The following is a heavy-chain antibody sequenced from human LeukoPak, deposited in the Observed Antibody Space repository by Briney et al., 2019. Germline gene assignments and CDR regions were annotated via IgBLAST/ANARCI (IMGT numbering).Heavy chain of an antibody. CDR2: MCHSGST. CDR1: GYSISSGYY. V-gene: IGHV4-38-2*02. D-gene: IGHD4/OR15-4a*01. Sequence: PSETLSLTCTVSGYSISSGYYWGWLRQPPGKGLGGGGIMCHSGSTYYNPPLKSRVTISVDTSKNQFSLKLSSVTAADTAVYYCTRTTGANPAHDAFDIWGQGTMVIVSS. CDR3: TRTTGANPAHDAFDI. J-gene: IGHJ3*02.